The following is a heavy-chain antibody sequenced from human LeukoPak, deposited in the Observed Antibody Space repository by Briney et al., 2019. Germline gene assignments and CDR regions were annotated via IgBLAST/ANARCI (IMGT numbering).Heavy chain of an antibody. J-gene: IGHJ3*02. V-gene: IGHV4-39*07. CDR1: GDSISTSNSY. CDR2: IYHSGNT. D-gene: IGHD1-14*01. CDR3: ASPLYTQDAFDI. Sequence: SETLSLTCTVSGDSISTSNSYWGWIRQPPGKGLEWIGSIYHSGNTYYNPSLKSRVTISVDTSKNQFSLKLSSVTAADTAVYYCASPLYTQDAFDIWGQGTMVTVSS.